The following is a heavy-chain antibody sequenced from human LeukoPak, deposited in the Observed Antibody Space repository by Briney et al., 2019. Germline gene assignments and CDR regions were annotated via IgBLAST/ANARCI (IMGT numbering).Heavy chain of an antibody. CDR3: AEGPYYDILTGYSSDAFHI. D-gene: IGHD3-9*01. CDR2: ISSSSSTI. V-gene: IGHV3-48*01. CDR1: GFTFSSYS. Sequence: PGGSLRLSCAAPGFTFSSYSMNWVRQAPGKGLEWVSYISSSSSTIYYADSVKGRFTISRDNAKNSLYLQMNSLRAEDTAVYYCAEGPYYDILTGYSSDAFHIWGQGTVVTVSS. J-gene: IGHJ3*02.